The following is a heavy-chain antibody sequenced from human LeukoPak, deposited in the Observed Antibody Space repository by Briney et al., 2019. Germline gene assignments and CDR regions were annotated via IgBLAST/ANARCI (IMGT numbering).Heavy chain of an antibody. CDR1: GFTFSRYW. Sequence: GRSLRLSCEASGFTFSRYWMHWVRQAPGKGLGWVSRIYSDGSSTSFADSVKGRFTISRDNAKNTLYLRMNSLRDEDTAVYYCASMGTTWQFTSWGQGTLVTVSS. CDR2: IYSDGSST. V-gene: IGHV3-74*01. J-gene: IGHJ5*02. D-gene: IGHD1-26*01. CDR3: ASMGTTWQFTS.